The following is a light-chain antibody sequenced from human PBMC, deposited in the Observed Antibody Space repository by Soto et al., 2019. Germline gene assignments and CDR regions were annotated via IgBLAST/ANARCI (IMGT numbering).Light chain of an antibody. V-gene: IGLV2-14*01. CDR3: SSYTSSGTPV. Sequence: QSALTQPPSVSGSPGQWVTISCTGTSCNVGGYNYLSWYQQLPGKAPKVMIYEVTNRPSGVANRFSGSKSGNAASLTISGLEAEDAEDYFCSSYTSSGTPVFGGGTKVTVL. CDR2: EVT. J-gene: IGLJ3*02. CDR1: SCNVGGYNY.